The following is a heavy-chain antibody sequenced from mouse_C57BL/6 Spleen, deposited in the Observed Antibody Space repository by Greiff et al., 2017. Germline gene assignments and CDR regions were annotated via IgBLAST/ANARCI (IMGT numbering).Heavy chain of an antibody. CDR3: AQIALYGSGFAY. V-gene: IGHV8-5*01. D-gene: IGHD2-2*01. CDR1: GFSLSTSNMG. CDR2: LWWNDDK. J-gene: IGHJ3*01. Sequence: VTLKVSGPGILQPSQTLSLTCSSSGFSLSTSNMGIGWIRQPSGKGLEWLAHLWWNDDKYYNPSLKSQLTISKDTSNNQVFLKITSVDTADTATYYCAQIALYGSGFAYWGQGTLVTVSA.